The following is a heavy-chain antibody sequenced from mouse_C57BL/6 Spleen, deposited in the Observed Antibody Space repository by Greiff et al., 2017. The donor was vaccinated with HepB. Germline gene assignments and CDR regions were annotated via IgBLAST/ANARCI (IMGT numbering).Heavy chain of an antibody. Sequence: QVQLKQPGAELVMPGASVKLSCKASGYTFTSYWMHWVKQRPGQGLEWIGEIDPSDSYTNYNQKFKGKSTLTVDKSSSTAYMQLSSLTSEDSAVYYCASRIITTVVAVDYWGQGTTLTVSS. J-gene: IGHJ2*01. D-gene: IGHD1-1*01. V-gene: IGHV1-69*01. CDR3: ASRIITTVVAVDY. CDR1: GYTFTSYW. CDR2: IDPSDSYT.